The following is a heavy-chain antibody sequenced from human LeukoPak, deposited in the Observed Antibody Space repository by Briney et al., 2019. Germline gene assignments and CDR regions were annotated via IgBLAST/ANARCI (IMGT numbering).Heavy chain of an antibody. J-gene: IGHJ4*02. Sequence: SETLSLTCAVYGGSFSGYYWSWIRQPPGKGLEWIGEINHSGSTNYNPSLKSRVTISVDTSKNQFSLKLSSVTAADTAVYYCARVHDILTGYYRPSYYFDYWGQGTLVTVSS. CDR2: INHSGST. V-gene: IGHV4-34*01. D-gene: IGHD3-9*01. CDR3: ARVHDILTGYYRPSYYFDY. CDR1: GGSFSGYY.